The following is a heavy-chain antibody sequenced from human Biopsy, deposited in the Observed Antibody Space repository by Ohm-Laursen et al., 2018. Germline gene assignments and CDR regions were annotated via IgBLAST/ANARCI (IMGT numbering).Heavy chain of an antibody. J-gene: IGHJ6*02. V-gene: IGHV4-39*07. Sequence: TLSLTCTVSGGSISDSTYHWGWIRQSPGKGLEWIGNIYYSGNTDYSPSLKSRVTISVDTSNNQFSLTLRSVTAADTAVYYCARDSGILNYGNFKYYHYYGMDVWGQGTKVTVSS. CDR3: ARDSGILNYGNFKYYHYYGMDV. D-gene: IGHD4-11*01. CDR2: IYYSGNT. CDR1: GGSISDSTYH.